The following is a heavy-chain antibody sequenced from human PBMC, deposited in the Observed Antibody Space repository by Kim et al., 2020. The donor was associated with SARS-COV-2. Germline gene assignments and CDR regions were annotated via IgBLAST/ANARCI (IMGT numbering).Heavy chain of an antibody. CDR1: GGSISSDF. J-gene: IGHJ6*02. V-gene: IGHV4-59*01. CDR3: ARDVGYRRFGDRLNFFGMDV. D-gene: IGHD3-10*01. CDR2: IYYNSGNS. Sequence: SETLSLTCTVSGGSISSDFWSWIRQPPEKGLEWIGYIYYNSGNSKYNPSLKSRVTISVDTSKNQFSLKLTSVTAADTAVYYCARDVGYRRFGDRLNFFGMDVWGQGTTVTVSS.